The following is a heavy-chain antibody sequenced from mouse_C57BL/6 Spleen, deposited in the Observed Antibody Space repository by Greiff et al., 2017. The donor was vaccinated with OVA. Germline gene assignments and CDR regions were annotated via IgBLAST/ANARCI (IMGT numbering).Heavy chain of an antibody. J-gene: IGHJ3*01. Sequence: VQLKQSVAELVRPGASVKLSCTASGFNIKNTYMHWVKQRPEQGLEWIGRIAPANGNTKYAPKFQVKATITADTSSNTAYLQLSSLTSEDTAIYYCGRGNGYDEWFAYWGQGTLVTVSA. CDR2: IAPANGNT. D-gene: IGHD2-2*01. CDR3: GRGNGYDEWFAY. CDR1: GFNIKNTY. V-gene: IGHV14-3*01.